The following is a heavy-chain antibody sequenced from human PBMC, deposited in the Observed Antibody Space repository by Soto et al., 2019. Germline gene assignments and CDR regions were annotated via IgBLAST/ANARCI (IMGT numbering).Heavy chain of an antibody. J-gene: IGHJ4*02. V-gene: IGHV4-4*07. CDR1: GGSINTFC. Sequence: SETLSLTCTVSGGSINTFCWSWVRQPAGKGLEWIGRIFSSGSTSFNPSLESRVAMSVDTSKNHFSLNLSSVTAADMAVYYCAREGSYSAYNFAHGIQLWSFDFWGQGALVTVSS. D-gene: IGHD5-12*01. CDR2: IFSSGST. CDR3: AREGSYSAYNFAHGIQLWSFDF.